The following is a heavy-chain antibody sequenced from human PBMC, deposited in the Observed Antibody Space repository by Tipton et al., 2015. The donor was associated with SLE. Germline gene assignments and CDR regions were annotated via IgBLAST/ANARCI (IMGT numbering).Heavy chain of an antibody. CDR1: GYSISSGYR. Sequence: GLVKPSETLSLSCSASGYSISSGYRWGWIRQSPGKGLEWIGSVHNSGSTYYNPSIKSRVAISVDNSKNTLYFQMNSLRAEDTALYYCARDGKMADTRYYFHGMDVWGQVTTVPVSS. D-gene: IGHD5-24*01. CDR2: VHNSGST. CDR3: ARDGKMADTRYYFHGMDV. J-gene: IGHJ6*02. V-gene: IGHV4-38-2*02.